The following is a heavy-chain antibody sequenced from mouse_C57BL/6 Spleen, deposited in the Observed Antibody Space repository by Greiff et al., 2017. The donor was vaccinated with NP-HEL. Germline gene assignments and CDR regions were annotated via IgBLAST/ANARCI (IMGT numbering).Heavy chain of an antibody. Sequence: VQLQQSGAELVRPGASVTLSCKASGYTFTDYEMHWVKQTPVHGLEWIGAIDPETGGTAYNQKFKGKAILTADKSSSTAYMELRSLTSEDSAVYYCTSRADYDDYYAMDYWGQGTSVTVSS. CDR3: TSRADYDDYYAMDY. D-gene: IGHD2-4*01. CDR1: GYTFTDYE. J-gene: IGHJ4*01. V-gene: IGHV1-15*01. CDR2: IDPETGGT.